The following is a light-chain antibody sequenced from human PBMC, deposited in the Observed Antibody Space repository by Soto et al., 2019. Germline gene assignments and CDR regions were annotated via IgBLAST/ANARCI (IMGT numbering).Light chain of an antibody. Sequence: QSVLTQPASVSGSPGQSITVSCTGSGIDIGSSNLVSWYQHHPGKAPKLIISEDTKRPSGVSSRFSGSKSGNTASLTISGLQAADEADYYCCSYARRTTFVFGTGTKLTVL. CDR3: CSYARRTTFV. J-gene: IGLJ1*01. V-gene: IGLV2-23*01. CDR2: EDT. CDR1: GIDIGSSNL.